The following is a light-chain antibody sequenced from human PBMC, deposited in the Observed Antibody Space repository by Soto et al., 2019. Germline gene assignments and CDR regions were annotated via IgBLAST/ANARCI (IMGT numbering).Light chain of an antibody. Sequence: DTQMTQSPSTLSASVGDRVTITCRASQSINTWLAWYQQKPGEAPRLLIYEGSTLERGDPSRFSGSGSGTEFTLTICGLQPGDFATFYCQQYMTYSRTFGQGTKVEVK. CDR1: QSINTW. V-gene: IGKV1-5*03. CDR2: EGS. CDR3: QQYMTYSRT. J-gene: IGKJ1*01.